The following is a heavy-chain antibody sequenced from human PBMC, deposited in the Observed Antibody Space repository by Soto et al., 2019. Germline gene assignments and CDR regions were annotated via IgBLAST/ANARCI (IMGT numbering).Heavy chain of an antibody. J-gene: IGHJ4*02. CDR1: GFTFSSYG. D-gene: IGHD5-18*01. CDR3: AKGGRRRLWLGDFDY. V-gene: IGHV3-33*06. Sequence: QVQLVESGGGVVQPGRSLRLSCAASGFTFSSYGMHWVRQAPGKGLEWVAVIWYDGSNKYYADSVKGRFTISRDNSKNTLYLQMNSLRAEDTAVYYCAKGGRRRLWLGDFDYWGQGTLVTVSS. CDR2: IWYDGSNK.